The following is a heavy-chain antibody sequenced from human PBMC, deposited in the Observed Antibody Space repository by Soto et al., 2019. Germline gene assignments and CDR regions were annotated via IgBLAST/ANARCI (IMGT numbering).Heavy chain of an antibody. CDR2: IDSAGSGT. CDR3: ATVFEY. J-gene: IGHJ4*02. D-gene: IGHD2-21*02. V-gene: IGHV3-74*01. Sequence: GGSLKLSCEVSGFGITINWMHGVRQVPGKGLVGVARIDSAGSGTSYADSVKGRVTISRDVAKNTVYLQMNSLRAEDTAVYYCATVFEYWGQGTPVTVSS. CDR1: GFGITINW.